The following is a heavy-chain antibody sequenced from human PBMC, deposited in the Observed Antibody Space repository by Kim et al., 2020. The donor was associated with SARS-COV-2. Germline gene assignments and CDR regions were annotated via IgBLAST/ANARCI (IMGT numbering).Heavy chain of an antibody. Sequence: GGSLRLSCAASGFTFSSYDMHWVRQATGKGLEWVSAIGTAGDTYYPGSVKGRFTISRENAKNSLYLQMNSLRAGDTAVYYCARARRDGYNYYYYYYYMDVWGKGTTVTVA. CDR3: ARARRDGYNYYYYYYYMDV. V-gene: IGHV3-13*01. J-gene: IGHJ6*03. CDR2: IGTAGDT. D-gene: IGHD5-12*01. CDR1: GFTFSSYD.